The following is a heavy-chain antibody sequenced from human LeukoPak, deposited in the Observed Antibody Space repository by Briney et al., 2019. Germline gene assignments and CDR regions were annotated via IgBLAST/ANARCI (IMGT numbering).Heavy chain of an antibody. Sequence: SETLSLTCTVSGYSISSGYYWGWIRQPPGKGLEWIGSIYHSGSTYYNPSLKSRATISVDTSKNQFSLKLSSVTAADTAVYYCARGGIAARLIDYWGQGTLVTVSS. CDR1: GYSISSGYY. CDR3: ARGGIAARLIDY. J-gene: IGHJ4*02. CDR2: IYHSGST. D-gene: IGHD6-6*01. V-gene: IGHV4-38-2*02.